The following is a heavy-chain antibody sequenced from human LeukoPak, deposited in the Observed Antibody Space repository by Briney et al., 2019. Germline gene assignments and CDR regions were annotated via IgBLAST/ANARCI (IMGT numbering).Heavy chain of an antibody. CDR2: ISSSSSTI. J-gene: IGHJ3*02. V-gene: IGHV3-48*04. CDR1: GFTFSSYS. Sequence: GGSLRLSCAASGFTFSSYSMNWVRQAPGKGLEWVSYISSSSSTIYYADSVKGRITISRDNAKNSLYLQMNSLRAEDTAAYYCARDPISGTQLLLGTDDAFDIWGQGTMVTVSS. D-gene: IGHD2-2*01. CDR3: ARDPISGTQLLLGTDDAFDI.